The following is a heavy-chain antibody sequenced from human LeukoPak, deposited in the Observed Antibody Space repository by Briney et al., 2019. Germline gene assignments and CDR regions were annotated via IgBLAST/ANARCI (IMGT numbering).Heavy chain of an antibody. CDR2: IIPIFGTA. J-gene: IGHJ4*02. CDR3: GSSGWYSHSPFDY. CDR1: GGTFSSYA. V-gene: IGHV1-69*13. Sequence: SVKASCKASGGTFSSYAISWVRQAPGQGLEWVGGIIPIFGTANYAQKFQGRVTITADESTSTAYMELSSLRSEDTAVYYCGSSGWYSHSPFDYWGQGTLVTVSS. D-gene: IGHD6-19*01.